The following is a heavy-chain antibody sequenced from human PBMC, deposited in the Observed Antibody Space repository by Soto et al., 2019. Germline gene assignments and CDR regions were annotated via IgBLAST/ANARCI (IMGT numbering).Heavy chain of an antibody. Sequence: GGSLRLSCAASGFTFSFYDVNWVRQAPGKGLEWVSYISSGGGTVYYADSVKGRFTISRDNAKNSLYLQMNSLRAEDTAVYYCARKASDDLDYWGQGTLVTAPQ. D-gene: IGHD1-1*01. CDR1: GFTFSFYD. V-gene: IGHV3-48*03. CDR2: ISSGGGTV. J-gene: IGHJ4*02. CDR3: ARKASDDLDY.